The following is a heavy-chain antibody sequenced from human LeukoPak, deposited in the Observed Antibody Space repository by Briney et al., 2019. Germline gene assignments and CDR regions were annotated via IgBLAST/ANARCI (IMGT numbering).Heavy chain of an antibody. Sequence: GGSLTLSCAASGLTFSTAWMSWFPEAPRKGLEWVVRIKSKMGGPTADYAAPVKDRFTISRDDSKNTLYLQMNSLKTEDTAVYYCATDRAWFDPWGQGTLVTVSS. D-gene: IGHD3-10*01. CDR1: GLTFSTAW. V-gene: IGHV3-15*01. CDR2: IKSKMGGPTA. J-gene: IGHJ5*02. CDR3: ATDRAWFDP.